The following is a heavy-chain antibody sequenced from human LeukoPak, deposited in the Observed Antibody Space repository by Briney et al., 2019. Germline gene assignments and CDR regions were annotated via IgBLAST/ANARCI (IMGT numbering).Heavy chain of an antibody. CDR2: INAGNGNT. J-gene: IGHJ4*02. Sequence: ASVKVSCKASGYTFTSYAMHWVRQAPGQRLEWMGWINAGNGNTKYSQKFQGRVTMTRDTSISTAYMELSRLRSDDTAVYYCARVDPREAARPMWGDFDYWGQGTLVTVSS. CDR1: GYTFTSYA. D-gene: IGHD6-6*01. CDR3: ARVDPREAARPMWGDFDY. V-gene: IGHV1-3*01.